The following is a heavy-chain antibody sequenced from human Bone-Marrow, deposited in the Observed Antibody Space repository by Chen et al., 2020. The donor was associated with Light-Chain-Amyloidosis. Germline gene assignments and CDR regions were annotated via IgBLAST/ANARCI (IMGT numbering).Heavy chain of an antibody. CDR3: ARGGSYYYFDY. Sequence: EVQLVESGGGLVKPGGSLRRSCVASGFTFSSYTMNWVRLTPGRGLGWVSSISRISSYIDSADSMRGLFTSSRANAKNSLYLQMNNLSAEDPAVYYCARGGSYYYFDYWGQGILVTVSS. J-gene: IGHJ4*02. CDR2: ISRISSYI. D-gene: IGHD1-26*01. V-gene: IGHV3-21*01. CDR1: GFTFSSYT.